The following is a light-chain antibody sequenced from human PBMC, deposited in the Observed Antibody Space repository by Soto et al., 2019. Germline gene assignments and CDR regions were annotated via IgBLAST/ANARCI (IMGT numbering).Light chain of an antibody. J-gene: IGKJ1*01. CDR1: QTISSF. V-gene: IGKV3-20*01. CDR3: QQYGGSPRT. CDR2: GAS. Sequence: EIFLTQSPGTLSLSQWEVATLSWRASQTISSFLAWYQQKRGQAPRLLIHGASNRATGIPDRFSGSGSGTDFTLTITRLEPEDFAVYYCQQYGGSPRTFGQGTKV.